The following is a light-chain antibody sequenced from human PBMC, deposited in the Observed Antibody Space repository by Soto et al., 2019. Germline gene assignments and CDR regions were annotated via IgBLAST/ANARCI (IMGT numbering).Light chain of an antibody. Sequence: VLTQSPGTLSLSPGESATLSCRASQIVRSTYLAWYQQKPGQARRLLIYDASSRATDIPDRFSGSGSGTEFTLTISGLEPEDFAVYYCQHYGNSLWTFGQGTKV. J-gene: IGKJ1*01. CDR3: QHYGNSLWT. V-gene: IGKV3-20*01. CDR1: QIVRSTY. CDR2: DAS.